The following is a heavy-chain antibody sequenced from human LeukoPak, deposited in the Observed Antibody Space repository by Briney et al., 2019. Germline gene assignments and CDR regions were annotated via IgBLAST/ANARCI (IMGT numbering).Heavy chain of an antibody. J-gene: IGHJ5*02. CDR1: GGSISSYY. V-gene: IGHV4-59*08. CDR2: IYYSGST. D-gene: IGHD3-10*01. Sequence: SETLSLTCTVSGGSISSYYWSWIRQPPGKGLEWIGYIYYSGSTNYNPSLKSRVTISVDTSKNQFSLKLSSVTAAGTAVYYCARQMLGITMVRGAFDTWGQGTLVTVSS. CDR3: ARQMLGITMVRGAFDT.